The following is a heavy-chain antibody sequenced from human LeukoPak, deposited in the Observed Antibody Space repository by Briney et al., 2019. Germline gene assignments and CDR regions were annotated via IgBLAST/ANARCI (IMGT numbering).Heavy chain of an antibody. CDR3: AKDLTLRGASYYFDY. V-gene: IGHV3-23*01. J-gene: IGHJ4*02. Sequence: GGSLRLSCAASGFTFSSYAMSWVRQAPGKGLEWVSAISGSGGSTYYADSVKGRFTISRDNSKNTLYPQMNSLRAEDTAVYYCAKDLTLRGASYYFDYWGQGTLVTVSS. CDR1: GFTFSSYA. CDR2: ISGSGGST. D-gene: IGHD3-10*01.